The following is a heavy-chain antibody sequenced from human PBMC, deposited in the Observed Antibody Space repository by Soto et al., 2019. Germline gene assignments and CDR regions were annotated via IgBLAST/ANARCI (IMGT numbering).Heavy chain of an antibody. Sequence: GGSLRLSCAASGFTFSSYGMHWVRQAPGKGLEWVAVIWYDGSNKYYADSVKGRFTISRDNSKNTLYLQMNSLRAEDTAVYYCARPIHDSSGYYLAYWGQGTLVTVSS. D-gene: IGHD3-22*01. J-gene: IGHJ4*02. CDR2: IWYDGSNK. CDR1: GFTFSSYG. V-gene: IGHV3-33*01. CDR3: ARPIHDSSGYYLAY.